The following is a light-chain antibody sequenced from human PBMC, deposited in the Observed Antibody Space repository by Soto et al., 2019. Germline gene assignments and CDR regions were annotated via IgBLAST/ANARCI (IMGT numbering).Light chain of an antibody. J-gene: IGKJ2*01. CDR1: QSVNSNY. CDR2: GVF. CDR3: QHYDGSPRT. V-gene: IGKV3-20*01. Sequence: ETVLTQSPGTVSLSPGERATLSCRTSQSVNSNYLAWHQQKPGQAPRLLIYGVFNRATGTPDRFSGSGSGTDFTLTISGLEPEDSAVYYCQHYDGSPRTFGQGTKLEIK.